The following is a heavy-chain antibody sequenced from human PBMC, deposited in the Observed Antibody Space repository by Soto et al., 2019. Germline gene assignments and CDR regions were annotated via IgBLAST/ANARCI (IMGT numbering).Heavy chain of an antibody. D-gene: IGHD6-19*01. Sequence: SETLSLTCTVSGGSISSSTYYWGWMRQPPGKGLEWIGYIYYSGSTNYNPSLKSRVTISVDTSKNQFSLKLSSVTAADTAVYYCARGIEGWYQGRYYYGMDVWGQGTTVTVSS. CDR2: IYYSGST. CDR3: ARGIEGWYQGRYYYGMDV. CDR1: GGSISSSTYY. J-gene: IGHJ6*02. V-gene: IGHV4-61*05.